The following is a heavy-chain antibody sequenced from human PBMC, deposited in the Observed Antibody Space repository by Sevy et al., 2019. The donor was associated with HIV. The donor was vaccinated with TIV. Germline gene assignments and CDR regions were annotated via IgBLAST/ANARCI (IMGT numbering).Heavy chain of an antibody. J-gene: IGHJ4*02. CDR1: GFTFSNYG. D-gene: IGHD6-13*01. V-gene: IGHV3-30*02. CDR3: AKDLAGPGRRYFDY. Sequence: GGSLRLSCAASGFTFSNYGMHWVRQVPGKGLEWVTFIRYDGSDKYYAASVKDRFTISRDDSKNTLYLQMDSLTPEDTAIYYCAKDLAGPGRRYFDYWGQGTLVTVSS. CDR2: IRYDGSDK.